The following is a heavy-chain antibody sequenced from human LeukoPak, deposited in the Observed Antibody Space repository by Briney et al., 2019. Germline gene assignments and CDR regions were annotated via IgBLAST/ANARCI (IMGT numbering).Heavy chain of an antibody. Sequence: ASVKVSCKASGYTFSSCAINWVRQAPGQGLEYMGWIHTKTGNPTYAQGFTGRFVFSLDTSVSTAYLQISSLKAEDTAVYYCAIHPSDSSGYFSYWGQGALVTVSS. CDR1: GYTFSSCA. V-gene: IGHV7-4-1*02. CDR3: AIHPSDSSGYFSY. D-gene: IGHD3-22*01. CDR2: IHTKTGNP. J-gene: IGHJ4*02.